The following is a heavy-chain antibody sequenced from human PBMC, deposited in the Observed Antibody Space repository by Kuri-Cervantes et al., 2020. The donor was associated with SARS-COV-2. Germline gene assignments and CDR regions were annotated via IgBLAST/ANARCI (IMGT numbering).Heavy chain of an antibody. CDR1: GFTFSDYY. Sequence: GGSLRLSCAASGFTFSDYYMSWIRQAPGKGLEWVSYTSSSSSYTNYADSVKGRFTISRDNAKNSLYLQMNSLRAEDTAVYYCASFGSGWYDDAFDIWGQGTMVTVSS. J-gene: IGHJ3*02. V-gene: IGHV3-11*03. CDR2: TSSSSSYT. D-gene: IGHD6-19*01. CDR3: ASFGSGWYDDAFDI.